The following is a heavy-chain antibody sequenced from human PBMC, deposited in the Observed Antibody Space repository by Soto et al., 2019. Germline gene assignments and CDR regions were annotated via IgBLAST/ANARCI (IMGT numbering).Heavy chain of an antibody. CDR1: GFTFSSYA. CDR2: ISGSGGST. V-gene: IGHV3-23*01. CDR3: AKDRRDYGDRRFDY. J-gene: IGHJ4*02. D-gene: IGHD4-17*01. Sequence: PGGSLRLSCAACGFTFSSYAMSWVRQAPGKGLEWVSAISGSGGSTYYADSVKGRFTISRDNSKNTLYLQMNSLRAEDTAVYYCAKDRRDYGDRRFDYWGQGTLVTVSS.